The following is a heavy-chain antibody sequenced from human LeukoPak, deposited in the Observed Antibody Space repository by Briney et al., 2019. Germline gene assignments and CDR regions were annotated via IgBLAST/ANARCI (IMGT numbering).Heavy chain of an antibody. D-gene: IGHD2/OR15-2a*01. V-gene: IGHV4-34*01. CDR3: AREKVLRDLDY. CDR1: GGSFSGYY. Sequence: PSETLSLTCAVYGGSFSGYYWSWIRQPPGKGLEWIGEINHSGSTNYNPSLKSRVTISVDTSKNQFPLKLSSVTAADTAVYYCAREKVLRDLDYWGQGTLVTVSS. CDR2: INHSGST. J-gene: IGHJ4*02.